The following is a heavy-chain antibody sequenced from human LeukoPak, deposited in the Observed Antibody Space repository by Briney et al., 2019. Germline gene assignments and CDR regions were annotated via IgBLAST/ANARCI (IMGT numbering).Heavy chain of an antibody. CDR3: ASETGDYDFWSGYSSGKFFDY. V-gene: IGHV3-21*01. J-gene: IGHJ4*02. Sequence: GGSLRLSCAASGFTFSSYSMNWVRQAPGKGLEWVSSISSSSSYIYYADSVKGRFTISRDNAKNSLYLQMNSLRAEDTAVYYCASETGDYDFWSGYSSGKFFDYWGQGTLVTVSS. CDR1: GFTFSSYS. D-gene: IGHD3-3*01. CDR2: ISSSSSYI.